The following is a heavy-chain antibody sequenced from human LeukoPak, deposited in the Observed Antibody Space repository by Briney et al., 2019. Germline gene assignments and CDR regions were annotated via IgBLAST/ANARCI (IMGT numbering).Heavy chain of an antibody. CDR2: IYYSGST. CDR1: GGSISSYY. D-gene: IGHD4-23*01. V-gene: IGHV4-59*01. CDR3: AREWGGKGTYWYFDL. Sequence: PSETLSLTCTVSGGSISSYYWSWIRQPPGKGLEWIGYIYYSGSTNYNPSLKSRVAISVDTSKNQFSLKLSSVTAADTAVYYCAREWGGKGTYWYFDLWGRGTLATVSS. J-gene: IGHJ2*01.